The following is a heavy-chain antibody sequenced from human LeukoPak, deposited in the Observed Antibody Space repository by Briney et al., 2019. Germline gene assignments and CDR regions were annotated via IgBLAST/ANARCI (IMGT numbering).Heavy chain of an antibody. CDR3: ARVGGGYSYGYIRHRQSMAFDY. J-gene: IGHJ4*02. D-gene: IGHD5-18*01. Sequence: VASVKVSCKASGYTFTGYYMHWVRQAPGQGLEWMGWINPNSGGTNYAQKFQGRVTMTRDTSISTAYMELSRLRSDDTAVYYCARVGGGYSYGYIRHRQSMAFDYWGQGTLVTVSS. CDR2: INPNSGGT. V-gene: IGHV1-2*02. CDR1: GYTFTGYY.